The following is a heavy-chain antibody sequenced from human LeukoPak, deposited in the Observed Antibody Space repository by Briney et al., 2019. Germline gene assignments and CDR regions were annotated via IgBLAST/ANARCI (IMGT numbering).Heavy chain of an antibody. J-gene: IGHJ4*02. V-gene: IGHV1-2*02. CDR2: INPNSGGT. D-gene: IGHD2-21*02. CDR1: GYTFTGYY. Sequence: ASVKVSCKASGYTFTGYYLHWVRQAPGQGLEWMGWINPNSGGTSFAQKFQGRVTMTRNTSISTAYMELSSLRSEDTAVYYCASGSFEVVTAMSYFDYWGQGTLVTVSS. CDR3: ASGSFEVVTAMSYFDY.